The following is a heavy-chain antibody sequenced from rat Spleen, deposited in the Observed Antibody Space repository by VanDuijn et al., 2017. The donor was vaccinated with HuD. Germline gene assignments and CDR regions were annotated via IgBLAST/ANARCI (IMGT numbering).Heavy chain of an antibody. CDR2: ISYDGLGT. D-gene: IGHD1-9*01. CDR3: ARPLVLRVYPGYFDY. Sequence: EVQLEESGGGLVQPGRSLKLSCVASGFTFSDYYMAWVRQAPTKGLEWVAIISYDGLGTYYRDSVKGRFTISRDNAKSTLYLQMDSLRSEDTATYYCARPLVLRVYPGYFDYWGQGVMVTVSS. J-gene: IGHJ2*01. V-gene: IGHV5-7*01. CDR1: GFTFSDYY.